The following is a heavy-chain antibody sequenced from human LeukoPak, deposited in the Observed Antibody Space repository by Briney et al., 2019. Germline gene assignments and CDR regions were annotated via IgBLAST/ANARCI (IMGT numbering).Heavy chain of an antibody. CDR2: IYPGDSDT. CDR3: AKSTSAGTSSPFDF. V-gene: IGHV5-51*01. J-gene: IGHJ4*02. D-gene: IGHD6-13*01. CDR1: GYSFTTYW. Sequence: RESLKISCKTSGYSFTTYWIGWVRQMPGKGLEWMGIIYPGDSDTRYSPSLQGQVTISADKSISTAYLQWSSLEASDTAMYYCAKSTSAGTSSPFDFWGQGTLVTVSP.